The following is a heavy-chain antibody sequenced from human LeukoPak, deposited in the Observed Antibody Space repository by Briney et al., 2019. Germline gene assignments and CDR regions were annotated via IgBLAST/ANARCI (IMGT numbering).Heavy chain of an antibody. V-gene: IGHV3-11*04. Sequence: LSLTCTVSGGSISSSSYYWGWIRQPPGKGLEWVSYISSRGTTIYYVDSVKGRFTISRDNAKNSLYLQMNSLRAEDTALYYCARVRSGLHMDVWGQGTTVTVSS. CDR2: ISSRGTTI. D-gene: IGHD2-15*01. CDR3: ARVRSGLHMDV. J-gene: IGHJ6*02. CDR1: GGSISSSSYY.